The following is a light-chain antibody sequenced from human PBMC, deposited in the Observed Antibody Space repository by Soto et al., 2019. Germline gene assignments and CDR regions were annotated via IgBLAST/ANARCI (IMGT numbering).Light chain of an antibody. V-gene: IGKV3-20*01. Sequence: ESVLTQSPCTLSLSPGSRSTLPCRPSHIIRNNYLAWYQQKPGKAPRLLIYGASNRATDIPDRFSGRGSGIDFTLTISRLEPEHFAVYYCQQYGSSPPSSTFGQGTRLEIK. CDR1: HIIRNNY. CDR3: QQYGSSPPSST. J-gene: IGKJ5*01. CDR2: GAS.